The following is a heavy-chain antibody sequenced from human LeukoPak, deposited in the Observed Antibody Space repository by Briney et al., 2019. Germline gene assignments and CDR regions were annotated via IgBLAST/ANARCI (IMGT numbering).Heavy chain of an antibody. J-gene: IGHJ4*02. V-gene: IGHV3-23*01. CDR1: GFAFSNYA. Sequence: QTGGSLRLSCAASGFAFSNYAMSWVRQAPGKGLEWVSSLSGGGDSRYYADSVMGRFTISRDNSKNTLHLQMNSLRAEDTAVYYCAKAVRSMVTGGGYFDSWGRGTLVTVSS. CDR3: AKAVRSMVTGGGYFDS. D-gene: IGHD3-10*01. CDR2: LSGGGDSR.